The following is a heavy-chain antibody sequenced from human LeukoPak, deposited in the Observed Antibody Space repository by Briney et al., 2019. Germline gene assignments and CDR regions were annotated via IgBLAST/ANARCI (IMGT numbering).Heavy chain of an antibody. Sequence: SETLSLTCTVSGGSLNSYYWSWIRQPPGQGLEWIGNVHYSGTTNYSPSLKSRVTISVDSSKKQFSLKLTSVTAADTAVYYCARGGRSGSYTYYFDYWGLGSLVTVSS. D-gene: IGHD1-26*01. CDR3: ARGGRSGSYTYYFDY. CDR1: GGSLNSYY. CDR2: VHYSGTT. V-gene: IGHV4-59*01. J-gene: IGHJ4*02.